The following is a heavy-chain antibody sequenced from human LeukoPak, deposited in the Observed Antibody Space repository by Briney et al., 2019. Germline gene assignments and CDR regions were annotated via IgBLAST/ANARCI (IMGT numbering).Heavy chain of an antibody. CDR3: ARDASLGY. V-gene: IGHV3-48*03. J-gene: IGHJ4*02. CDR2: ISSSGTMI. CDR1: GXTFSSYE. Sequence: GGSLRLSCAASGXTFSSYEMNWVRQAPGKGLEWVSYISSSGTMIYYADSVKGRFTISRDNTKNSLYLQMHSLRAEDTAVYYCARDASLGYWGQGTLVTVSS. D-gene: IGHD7-27*01.